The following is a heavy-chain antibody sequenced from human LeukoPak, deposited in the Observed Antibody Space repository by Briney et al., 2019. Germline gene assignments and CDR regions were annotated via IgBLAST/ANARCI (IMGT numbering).Heavy chain of an antibody. Sequence: GGSLRLSCAASGFTFSSYWMSWVRQAPGKGLEWVANIKQDGSEKYYVDSVKGRFTISRDNAKNSLYLQMNSLRAEDTAVYYCARVSPNTVTTLKYFDYWGQGTLVTVSS. J-gene: IGHJ4*02. CDR1: GFTFSSYW. D-gene: IGHD4-17*01. CDR2: IKQDGSEK. V-gene: IGHV3-7*01. CDR3: ARVSPNTVTTLKYFDY.